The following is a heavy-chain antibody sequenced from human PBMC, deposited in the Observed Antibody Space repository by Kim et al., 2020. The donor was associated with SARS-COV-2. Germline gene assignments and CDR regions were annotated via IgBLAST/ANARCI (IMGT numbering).Heavy chain of an antibody. Sequence: QKFQGRVTMTRDTSTSTAYMELSSLKSEDTAVYYCARWRLSPVAGAGGIDYWGQGTLVTVSS. D-gene: IGHD6-13*01. V-gene: IGHV1-46*01. CDR3: ARWRLSPVAGAGGIDY. J-gene: IGHJ4*02.